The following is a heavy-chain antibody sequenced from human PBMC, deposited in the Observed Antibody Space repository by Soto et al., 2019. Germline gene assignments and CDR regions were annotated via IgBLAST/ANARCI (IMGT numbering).Heavy chain of an antibody. CDR2: IIPIFGPA. D-gene: IGHD1-1*01. CDR3: ATGSFTSTGGRIGYHYNAMDV. Sequence: SVKVSCKSSGGTFSSHSINWVRQAPGQGLEWMGGIIPIFGPANFAKKFQGRVTITAYESTITAYMQLSSLTSEDTAVYYCATGSFTSTGGRIGYHYNAMDVWGQGTTVTVS. V-gene: IGHV1-69*13. J-gene: IGHJ6*02. CDR1: GGTFSSHS.